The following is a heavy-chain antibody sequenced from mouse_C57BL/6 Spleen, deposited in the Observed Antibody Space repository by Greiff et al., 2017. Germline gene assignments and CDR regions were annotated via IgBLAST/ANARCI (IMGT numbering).Heavy chain of an antibody. J-gene: IGHJ3*01. Sequence: DVMLVESGGGLVQPGGSMKLSCAASGFTFSDAWMDWVRQSPEKGLEWVAEIRNKANNHATYYAESVKGRFTISRDDSKSSVYLQMNSLRAEDTGIYYCTREDYDYDEGFAYWGQGTLVTVSA. V-gene: IGHV6-6*01. D-gene: IGHD2-4*01. CDR1: GFTFSDAW. CDR3: TREDYDYDEGFAY. CDR2: IRNKANNHAT.